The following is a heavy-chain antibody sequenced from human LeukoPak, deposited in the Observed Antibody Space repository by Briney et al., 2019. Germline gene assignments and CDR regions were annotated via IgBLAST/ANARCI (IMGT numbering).Heavy chain of an antibody. D-gene: IGHD5-12*01. CDR1: GGSISSSTHY. Sequence: KPSETPSLTCTVSGGSISSSTHYWSWIRQPPGKGLEWIGGYLHYSGSTNYNPSLKSRVTISVDTSKNQFSLKLSSVTAADTAVYYCARDSNSGYDFDYWGQGTLVTVSS. V-gene: IGHV4-61*01. CDR3: ARDSNSGYDFDY. CDR2: LHYSGST. J-gene: IGHJ4*02.